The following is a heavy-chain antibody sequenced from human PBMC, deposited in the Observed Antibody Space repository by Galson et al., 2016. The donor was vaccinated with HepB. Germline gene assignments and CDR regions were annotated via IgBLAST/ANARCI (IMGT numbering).Heavy chain of an antibody. CDR2: ISYDGLNK. V-gene: IGHV3-30*18. J-gene: IGHJ4*02. D-gene: IGHD3-10*01. CDR1: GFGFNTFG. Sequence: SLRLSCAASGFGFNTFGMHWVRQDPGKGPEWVALISYDGLNKYYPDSVKGRFTISRDNSKSTLYLQMNSLRAEDTAVYFCSKGAYYGSGSYSAHWGQGTLVTVSS. CDR3: SKGAYYGSGSYSAH.